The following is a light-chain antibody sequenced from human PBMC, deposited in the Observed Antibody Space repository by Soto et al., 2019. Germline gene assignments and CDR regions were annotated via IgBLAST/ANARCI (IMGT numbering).Light chain of an antibody. CDR3: HQYGFSPQT. V-gene: IGKV3-20*01. CDR2: GAS. Sequence: ENVLTQSPGTLSLSPGERATLSCRASQSVSSSYLAWYQQKPGQAPRLLIYGASTRATSIPDRFSGSGSGTDFTLTISRLEPEDFAVYYCHQYGFSPQTFGQGTKVEI. CDR1: QSVSSSY. J-gene: IGKJ1*01.